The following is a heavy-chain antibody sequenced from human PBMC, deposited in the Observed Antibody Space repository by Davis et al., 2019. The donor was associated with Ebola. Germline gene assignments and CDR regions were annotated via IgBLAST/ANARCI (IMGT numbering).Heavy chain of an antibody. J-gene: IGHJ4*02. CDR1: GYIFTSYA. CDR3: ARDGYFYAADY. V-gene: IGHV1-3*01. CDR2: INAGNGDT. Sequence: ASVKVSCKASGYIFTSYAMHWVRQAPGQRLEWVGWINAGNGDTKYSQKFQGRVTMTTDTSTSTAYMELRSLRSDDTAVYYCARDGYFYAADYWGQGTLVTVSS. D-gene: IGHD5-18*01.